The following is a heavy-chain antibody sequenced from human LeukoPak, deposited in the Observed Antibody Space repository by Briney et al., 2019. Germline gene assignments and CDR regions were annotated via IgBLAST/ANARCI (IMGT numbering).Heavy chain of an antibody. CDR2: ISGSGGST. Sequence: GGSLRLSCAASGFTFSSYAMSWVRQAPGKGLEWVSAISGSGGSTYYADSVKGRFTISRDSSKNTLYLQMNSLRAEDTAVYYCAKGGTGYRGSYFDYWGQGTLVTVSS. CDR1: GFTFSSYA. V-gene: IGHV3-23*01. CDR3: AKGGTGYRGSYFDY. D-gene: IGHD5-12*01. J-gene: IGHJ4*02.